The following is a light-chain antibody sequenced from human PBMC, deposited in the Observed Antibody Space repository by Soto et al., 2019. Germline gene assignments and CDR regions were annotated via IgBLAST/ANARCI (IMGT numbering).Light chain of an antibody. J-gene: IGKJ4*02. Sequence: DIQMTQSPSTLSASVGDRVTITCRASQSISSWLAWYQQKPGKAPNLLIYKASSLESGVTSRFSGSGSGTEFTLTISPLQPDDFATYYCQQYNSYPHTFGGSTKVEIQ. CDR3: QQYNSYPHT. CDR1: QSISSW. V-gene: IGKV1-5*03. CDR2: KAS.